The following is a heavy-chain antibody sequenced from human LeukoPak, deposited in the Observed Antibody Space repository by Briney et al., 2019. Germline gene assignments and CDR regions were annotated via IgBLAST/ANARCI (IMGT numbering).Heavy chain of an antibody. D-gene: IGHD3-3*01. CDR2: ISAYNGNT. V-gene: IGHV1-18*01. J-gene: IGHJ6*03. Sequence: ASVTVSCKASGCTFTSYGISWVRQAPGKGLEWMGWISAYNGNTNYAQPLQGRITMTTDTSTSTDYMKLRSLRSDDTAVYYCARLNDLSPRAYYDFWSGYYTDNLYYYYYMDVWGKGTTVTVSS. CDR3: ARLNDLSPRAYYDFWSGYYTDNLYYYYYMDV. CDR1: GCTFTSYG.